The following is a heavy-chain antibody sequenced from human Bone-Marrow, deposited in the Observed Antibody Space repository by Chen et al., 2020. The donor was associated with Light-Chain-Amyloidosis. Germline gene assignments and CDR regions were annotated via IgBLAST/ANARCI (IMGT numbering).Heavy chain of an antibody. V-gene: IGHV3-23*04. CDR1: GFAFSSYA. Sequence: EVQLVESGGGLLQRGGSLRLSCAASGFAFSSYAMSWVRQAPGEGLEWVSTFRGGGGSRFYGDSVKCRLTISRDNSKNALFLQVNSLSAEDTAVYYCAKDISYDDILPGYPADAFDIWGQGTMVTVSS. CDR3: AKDISYDDILPGYPADAFDI. J-gene: IGHJ3*02. CDR2: FRGGGGSR. D-gene: IGHD3-9*01.